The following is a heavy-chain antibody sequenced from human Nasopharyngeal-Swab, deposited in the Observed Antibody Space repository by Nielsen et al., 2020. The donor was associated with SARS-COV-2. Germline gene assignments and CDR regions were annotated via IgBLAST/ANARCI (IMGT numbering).Heavy chain of an antibody. CDR3: VGQSPEGYYYYYMDV. CDR2: LNSDGSST. V-gene: IGHV3-74*01. CDR1: GFTFNSHG. J-gene: IGHJ6*03. Sequence: GESLKISCAASGFTFNSHGMHWVRQAPGKGLVWVSRLNSDGSSTSYADSVQGRFTISRDNAKNTLFLQMNSVRVEDTAVYYCVGQSPEGYYYYYMDVWGTGTTVTVSS.